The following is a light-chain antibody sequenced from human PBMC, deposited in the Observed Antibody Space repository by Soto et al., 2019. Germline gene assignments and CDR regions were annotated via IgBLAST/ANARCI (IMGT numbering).Light chain of an antibody. J-gene: IGKJ1*01. CDR2: AAS. Sequence: EIVLTQSPGTLSSSPGERATLSCRASQSVSSRFLAWYQQQPGQATRLIIYAASIRASGTPDLCSSSWWAEDSPLTSSRLEPEDSAVYYCQHYSSSPLTFGQGTKVEIK. CDR3: QHYSSSPLT. CDR1: QSVSSRF. V-gene: IGKV3-20*01.